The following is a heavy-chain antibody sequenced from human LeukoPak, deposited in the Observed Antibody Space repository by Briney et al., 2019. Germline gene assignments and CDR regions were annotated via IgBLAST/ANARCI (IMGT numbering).Heavy chain of an antibody. V-gene: IGHV4-34*01. CDR3: ARCGYSGYDLWAFDY. J-gene: IGHJ4*02. D-gene: IGHD5-12*01. Sequence: SETLSLTCAVYGGSFSGYYWSWIRQPPGKGLEWIGEINHSGSTNYNPSLKSRVTISVDTSKNQFSLKLSSVTAADTAVYYGARCGYSGYDLWAFDYWGQGTLVTVSS. CDR1: GGSFSGYY. CDR2: INHSGST.